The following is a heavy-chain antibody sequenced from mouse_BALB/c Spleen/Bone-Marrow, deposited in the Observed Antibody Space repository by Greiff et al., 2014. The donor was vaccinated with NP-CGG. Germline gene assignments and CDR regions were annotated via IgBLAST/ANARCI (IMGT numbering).Heavy chain of an antibody. D-gene: IGHD1-1*01. CDR3: ARIYYYGRDY. CDR1: GYTFTNYW. J-gene: IGHJ2*01. Sequence: VQLQQSGAELAKPGASVKMSCKASGYTFTNYWMHWVKQRPGQGLEWIEYINPSTGYTEYNQKFKDKATLTADKSSSTAYMQLSSLTSEDSAVYYCARIYYYGRDYWGQGTTLTVSS. CDR2: INPSTGYT. V-gene: IGHV1-7*01.